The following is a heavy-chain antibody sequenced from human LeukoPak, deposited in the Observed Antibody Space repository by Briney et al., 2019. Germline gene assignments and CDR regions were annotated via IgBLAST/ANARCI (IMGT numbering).Heavy chain of an antibody. J-gene: IGHJ4*02. V-gene: IGHV3-30-3*01. CDR2: ISYDGSNK. CDR1: GFTFSNYA. D-gene: IGHD5-18*01. Sequence: GRSLRLSCAASGFTFSNYAMHWVRQAPGKGLEWVAVISYDGSNKYYADSVKGRSTISRDNSKTTLYLQMNSLRAEDTAVYYCARDLYSYGHFDYWGQGTLVTVS. CDR3: ARDLYSYGHFDY.